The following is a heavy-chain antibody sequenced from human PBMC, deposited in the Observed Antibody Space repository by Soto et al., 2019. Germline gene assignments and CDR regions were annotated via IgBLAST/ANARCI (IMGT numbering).Heavy chain of an antibody. D-gene: IGHD6-19*01. CDR2: ISYDGSKK. Sequence: QVQLVESGGGVVQPGRSLRLSCAASGFTFSSYGIHWVRQAPGKGLEWVALISYDGSKKYYADSVKGRFTISRDNSKNTVYLQMNSLRPEDRAVYYCAKDFTVAGTKDYWGQGTLVTVSS. J-gene: IGHJ4*02. CDR3: AKDFTVAGTKDY. CDR1: GFTFSSYG. V-gene: IGHV3-30*18.